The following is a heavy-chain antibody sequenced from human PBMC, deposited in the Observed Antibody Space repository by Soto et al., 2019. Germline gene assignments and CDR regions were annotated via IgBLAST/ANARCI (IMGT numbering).Heavy chain of an antibody. CDR3: TRDASRDSSARGWFDP. CDR2: INSDGNIT. J-gene: IGHJ5*02. V-gene: IGHV3-74*01. Sequence: GGSLRLSCAASGFTFSTYWMHWVRQAPGKGLVWVSRINSDGNITNYADAVKGRFTISRDNAKNTLYLQMNSLRAEDTAVYYCTRDASRDSSARGWFDPWGPGTLVTVSS. CDR1: GFTFSTYW. D-gene: IGHD6-13*01.